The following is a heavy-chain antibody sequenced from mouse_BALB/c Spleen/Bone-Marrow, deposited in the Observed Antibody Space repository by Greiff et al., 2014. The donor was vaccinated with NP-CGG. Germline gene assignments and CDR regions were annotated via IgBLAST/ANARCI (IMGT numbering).Heavy chain of an antibody. J-gene: IGHJ3*01. CDR1: GYTFTSYT. CDR3: AAGYYGNSGWFAY. Sequence: QVQLKESGAELARPGASVKMSCKASGYTFTSYTMHWVKQRPGQGLEWIGYINPSSGYTNYNQKFKDKATLTADKSSSTAYMQLSSLTSEDSAVYYCAAGYYGNSGWFAYGGQGTLVTVAA. D-gene: IGHD2-1*01. CDR2: INPSSGYT. V-gene: IGHV1-4*01.